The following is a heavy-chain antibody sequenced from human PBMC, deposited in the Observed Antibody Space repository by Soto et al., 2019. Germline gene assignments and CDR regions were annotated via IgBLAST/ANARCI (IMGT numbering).Heavy chain of an antibody. J-gene: IGHJ5*02. Sequence: QVQLQESGPGLVKPSQTLSLTCTVSGDSISSNNNYWSWIRQPPGEGLEWIGFISYSGTTSDSPSLQLRAAISLDPSKNQFSLSLSAVTAADTAVYYCARGRGYSYGLDPWGQGTLVTVSS. CDR2: ISYSGTT. V-gene: IGHV4-30-4*01. CDR1: GDSISSNNNY. D-gene: IGHD5-18*01. CDR3: ARGRGYSYGLDP.